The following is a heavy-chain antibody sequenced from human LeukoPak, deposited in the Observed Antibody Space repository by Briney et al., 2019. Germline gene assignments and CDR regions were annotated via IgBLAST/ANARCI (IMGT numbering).Heavy chain of an antibody. CDR2: IYHSGST. V-gene: IGHV4-38-2*02. J-gene: IGHJ5*02. CDR1: GYSISSGYY. Sequence: PSETLSLTCTVSGYSISSGYYWGWIRQPPGKGLEWIGSIYHSGSTYYNPSLKSRVTISVDTSKNQFSLKLSSVTAADTAVYYCARDSPILTGYYNQLKRGNWFDPWGQGTLVTVSS. CDR3: ARDSPILTGYYNQLKRGNWFDP. D-gene: IGHD3-9*01.